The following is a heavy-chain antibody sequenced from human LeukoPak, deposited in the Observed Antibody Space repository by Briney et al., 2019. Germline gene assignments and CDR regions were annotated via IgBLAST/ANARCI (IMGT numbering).Heavy chain of an antibody. J-gene: IGHJ5*02. Sequence: SVKVSCKASGGTFSSYAISWVRQAPGQGLEWMGRIIPIFGTANYAQKFQGRVTITTDESTSTAYMQLSSLRSEDTAVYYCAGSFIVLMVYARDNWFDPWGQGTLVTVSS. D-gene: IGHD2-8*01. CDR2: IIPIFGTA. CDR1: GGTFSSYA. CDR3: AGSFIVLMVYARDNWFDP. V-gene: IGHV1-69*05.